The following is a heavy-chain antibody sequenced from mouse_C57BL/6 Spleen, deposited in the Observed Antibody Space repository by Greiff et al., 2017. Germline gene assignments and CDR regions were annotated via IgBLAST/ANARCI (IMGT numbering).Heavy chain of an antibody. CDR2: IDPEDGET. D-gene: IGHD1-1*01. Sequence: EVQLQQSGAELVKPGASVKLSCTASGFNIKDYYMHWVKQRTEQGLEWIGRIDPEDGETKYDPKFQGKATITADTSSNTAYLQLSSLTSEDTAVYYCAFYYYGTPYWYFDVWGTGTTVTVSS. J-gene: IGHJ1*03. V-gene: IGHV14-2*01. CDR3: AFYYYGTPYWYFDV. CDR1: GFNIKDYY.